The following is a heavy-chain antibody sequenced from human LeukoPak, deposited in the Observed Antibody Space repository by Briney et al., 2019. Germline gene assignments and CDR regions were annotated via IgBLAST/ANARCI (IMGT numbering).Heavy chain of an antibody. CDR1: GFTFSSYA. D-gene: IGHD6-19*01. CDR2: ISGSAGST. CDR3: AKDGTVAGYLDY. Sequence: PGGSLRLSCAASGFTFSSYAMSWVRQAPGKGLEWVSTISGSAGSTYYADSVKGRFTISRDNSKNTLYLQMNSLRAEDTAVYYCAKDGTVAGYLDYWGQGTLVTVSS. V-gene: IGHV3-23*01. J-gene: IGHJ4*02.